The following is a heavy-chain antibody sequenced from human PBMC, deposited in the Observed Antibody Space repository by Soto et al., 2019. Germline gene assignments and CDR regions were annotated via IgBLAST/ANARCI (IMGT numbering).Heavy chain of an antibody. CDR3: ARVGYYYDSSGYYPVLDY. CDR1: GGSISSGGYY. V-gene: IGHV4-31*03. J-gene: IGHJ4*02. Sequence: SETLSLTCTVSGGSISSGGYYWSWIRQHPGKGLEWIGYIYYSGSTYSNPSLKSRVTISVDTSKNQFSLKLSSVTAADTAVYYCARVGYYYDSSGYYPVLDYWGQGTLVTVSS. CDR2: IYYSGST. D-gene: IGHD3-22*01.